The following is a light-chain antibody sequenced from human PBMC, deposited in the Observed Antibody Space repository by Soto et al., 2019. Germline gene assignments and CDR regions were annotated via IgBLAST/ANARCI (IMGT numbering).Light chain of an antibody. CDR3: HQYGSSPT. V-gene: IGKV3-20*01. J-gene: IGKJ5*01. CDR1: QSVSSDY. CDR2: GAS. Sequence: SPVTLSLSSGERATRSCRASQSVSSDYLDWYHQKPGQPPRLLIYGASSRATGIPDRFSGSGSGTDFTLTIRRLEPEDFAVYYCHQYGSSPTFGQGTRLEIK.